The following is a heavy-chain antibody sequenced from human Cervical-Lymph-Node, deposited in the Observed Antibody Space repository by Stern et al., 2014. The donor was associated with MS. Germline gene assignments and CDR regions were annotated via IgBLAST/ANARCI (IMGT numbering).Heavy chain of an antibody. D-gene: IGHD5-24*01. CDR3: ARMATNYLYYYYYGMDV. CDR1: GYSFTSYW. V-gene: IGHV5-51*01. Sequence: EVQLVESGAEVKKPGESLKISCKGSGYSFTSYWIGWVRQMPGKGLEWKGIIYPGGSTTRYSPSFQGPVTISADKSISTASLQWSSLKASDTAMYYCARMATNYLYYYYYGMDVWGQGTTVTVSS. CDR2: IYPGGSTT. J-gene: IGHJ6*02.